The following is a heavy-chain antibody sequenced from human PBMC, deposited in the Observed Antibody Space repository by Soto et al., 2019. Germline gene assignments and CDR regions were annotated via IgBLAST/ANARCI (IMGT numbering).Heavy chain of an antibody. Sequence: SQTLSLTCAISGDSVSSNSAAWNWIRQSPSRGLEWLGRTYYRSKWYNDYAVSVKSRITINPDTSKNQFSLQLNSVTPEDTAVYYCARDDSSGYYRGFYYYGMDVWGQGTTVTVS. CDR1: GDSVSSNSAA. D-gene: IGHD3-22*01. CDR2: TYYRSKWYN. V-gene: IGHV6-1*01. CDR3: ARDDSSGYYRGFYYYGMDV. J-gene: IGHJ6*02.